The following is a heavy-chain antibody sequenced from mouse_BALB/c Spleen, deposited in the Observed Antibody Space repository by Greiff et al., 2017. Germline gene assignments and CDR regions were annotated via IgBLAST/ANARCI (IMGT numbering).Heavy chain of an antibody. J-gene: IGHJ3*01. D-gene: IGHD2-14*01. CDR3: ARRHDAWFAY. V-gene: IGHV1-7*01. CDR1: GYTFTSYW. CDR2: INPSTGYT. Sequence: QVQLQQSGAELAKPGASVKMSCKASGYTFTSYWMHWVKQRPGQGLEWIGYINPSTGYTEYNQKFKDKATLTADKSSSTAYMQLSSLTSEDSAVYYCARRHDAWFAYWGQGTLVTVSA.